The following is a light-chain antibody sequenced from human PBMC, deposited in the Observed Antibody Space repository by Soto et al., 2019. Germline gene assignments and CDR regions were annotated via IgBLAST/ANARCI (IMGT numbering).Light chain of an antibody. V-gene: IGLV2-14*01. Sequence: QSALTQPASVSGSPGQSITISCTGTSSDVGGYNYVSWYQQHPGKAPKLMMYDVSNRPSGISNRFSGSKSGNTASLTISGLQAEDEADYYGSSYKVFGEGTKVTVL. CDR1: SSDVGGYNY. CDR3: SSYKV. J-gene: IGLJ2*01. CDR2: DVS.